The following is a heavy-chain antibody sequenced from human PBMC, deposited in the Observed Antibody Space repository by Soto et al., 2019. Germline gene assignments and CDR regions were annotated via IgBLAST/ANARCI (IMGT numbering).Heavy chain of an antibody. CDR1: GYTFTSYG. CDR2: ISAYTGNT. Sequence: QVQLVQSGAEVKKPGASVKVSCKASGYTFTSYGISWVRQAPGQGLEWMGWISAYTGNTNYAQKLQGRVTMTTDTSTSTAYMERRSLRSDDTAVYYCAREGRRRDYYYYGMDVWGQGTTVTVSS. CDR3: AREGRRRDYYYYGMDV. V-gene: IGHV1-18*01. J-gene: IGHJ6*02.